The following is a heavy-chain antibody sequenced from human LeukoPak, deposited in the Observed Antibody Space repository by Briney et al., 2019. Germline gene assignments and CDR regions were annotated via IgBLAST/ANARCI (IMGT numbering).Heavy chain of an antibody. D-gene: IGHD6-6*01. V-gene: IGHV3-7*01. CDR3: ARGSSIAAPYYYYGMDV. CDR2: IKQDGSEK. J-gene: IGHJ6*02. CDR1: GFTFSSYW. Sequence: PGGSLRLSCAASGFTFSSYWMSWVRQAPGKGLEWVANIKQDGSEKYYVDSVKGRFTISRDNAKNSLYLQMNSLRAEDTAVYYCARGSSIAAPYYYYGMDVWGQGTTVTVSS.